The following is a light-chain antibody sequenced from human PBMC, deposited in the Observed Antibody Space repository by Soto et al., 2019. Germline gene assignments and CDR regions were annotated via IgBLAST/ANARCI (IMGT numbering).Light chain of an antibody. J-gene: IGLJ1*01. Sequence: TQSPSSLSASVGDRVTISCTGTSSDVGGYNYVSWYQQHPGKAPKLMIYEVSKRPSGVPDRFYGSKSGNKASLTVSGLQAEDEADYYCSSYAGSNNYVLGTGTKVTVL. CDR2: EVS. CDR1: SSDVGGYNY. V-gene: IGLV2-8*01. CDR3: SSYAGSNNYV.